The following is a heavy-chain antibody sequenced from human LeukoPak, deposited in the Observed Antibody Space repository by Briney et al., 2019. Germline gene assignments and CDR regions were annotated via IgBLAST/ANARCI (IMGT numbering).Heavy chain of an antibody. CDR1: GFTFSSHW. D-gene: IGHD2-2*01. Sequence: VGSLRLSCAASGFTFSSHWMSWVRQAPGKGLEWVANIKPDESERYYVDSVKGRFTISRDNAKNSLFLQMNSLRAEDTAVYYCARDFPRAIYCNNTICSPGFDYWGQGTLVTVSS. J-gene: IGHJ4*02. V-gene: IGHV3-7*01. CDR2: IKPDESER. CDR3: ARDFPRAIYCNNTICSPGFDY.